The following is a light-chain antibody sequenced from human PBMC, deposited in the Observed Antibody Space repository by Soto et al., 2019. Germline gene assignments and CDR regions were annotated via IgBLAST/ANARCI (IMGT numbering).Light chain of an antibody. Sequence: DIQMTQSPSTLSASVGDRVTITCRASQSISTWLAWYQQKPGKAPKLLIYKASSLEGGVPSRFSGSGSGTEFNINISSLQPDDFATYYCQQYNTYPLTFGVGTTVEIK. J-gene: IGKJ4*01. V-gene: IGKV1-5*03. CDR1: QSISTW. CDR3: QQYNTYPLT. CDR2: KAS.